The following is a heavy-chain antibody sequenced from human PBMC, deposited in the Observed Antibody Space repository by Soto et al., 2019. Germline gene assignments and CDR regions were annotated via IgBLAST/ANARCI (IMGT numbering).Heavy chain of an antibody. J-gene: IGHJ5*02. CDR2: INPDGGAT. Sequence: QVQLVQSGAEVKMPGTSVKVSCKASGYSFSTYHIHWVRQAPGQGLEWLGFINPDGGATNYAQKCQGRLRLTRDTPTGTGSMELSSLGHDDTAVYDCARGDIVLVPASEGNWFDPWGQGTLVTVS. CDR3: ARGDIVLVPASEGNWFDP. D-gene: IGHD2-2*01. V-gene: IGHV1-46*01. CDR1: GYSFSTYH.